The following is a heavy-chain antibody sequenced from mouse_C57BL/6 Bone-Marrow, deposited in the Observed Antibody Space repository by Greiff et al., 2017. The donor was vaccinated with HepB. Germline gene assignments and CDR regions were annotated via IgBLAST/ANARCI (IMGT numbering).Heavy chain of an antibody. CDR1: GYTFTSYW. Sequence: VQLQQPGAELVKPGASVKLSCKASGYTFTSYWMQWVKQRPGQGLEWIGEIDPSDSYTNYNQKFKGKATLTVDTSSSTAYMQLSSLTSEDSAVYYCARRYGSSIWYFDVWGTGTTVTVSS. CDR2: IDPSDSYT. V-gene: IGHV1-50*01. D-gene: IGHD1-1*01. CDR3: ARRYGSSIWYFDV. J-gene: IGHJ1*03.